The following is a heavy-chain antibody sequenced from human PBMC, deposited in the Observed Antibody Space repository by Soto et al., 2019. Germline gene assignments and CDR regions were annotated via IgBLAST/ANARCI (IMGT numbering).Heavy chain of an antibody. J-gene: IGHJ3*02. D-gene: IGHD1-1*01. V-gene: IGHV4-59*01. CDR2: IYYSGST. Sequence: SETLSLTCTVSGGSISSYYWSWIRQPPGKGLEWIGYIYYSGSTNYNPSLKSRVTISVDTSKNQFSLKLSSVTAADTAVYYCARTAPRSWNDYAFDIWGQGTMVTVSS. CDR3: ARTAPRSWNDYAFDI. CDR1: GGSISSYY.